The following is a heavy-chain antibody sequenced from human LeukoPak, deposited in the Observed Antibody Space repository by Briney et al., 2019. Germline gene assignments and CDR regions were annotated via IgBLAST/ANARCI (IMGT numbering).Heavy chain of an antibody. D-gene: IGHD1-26*01. J-gene: IGHJ4*02. CDR2: IKQDGSEK. CDR3: ARVVGARAVDYFDY. V-gene: IGHV3-7*01. CDR1: GFTFSSYW. Sequence: GGSLRLSCAASGFTFSSYWMSWVRQAPGKGLEWVVNIKQDGSEKYYVDSVKGRFTISRDNAKNSLYLQMNSLRAEDTAVYYCARVVGARAVDYFDYWGQGTLVTVSS.